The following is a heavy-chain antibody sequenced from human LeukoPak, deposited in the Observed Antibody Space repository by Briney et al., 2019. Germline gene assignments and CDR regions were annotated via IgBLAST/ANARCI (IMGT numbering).Heavy chain of an antibody. CDR2: IYPGDSDT. D-gene: IGHD3-9*01. CDR3: ATIDSETFDV. Sequence: GDSLKISCTGSGYRVTIYCTAWVRQMPGKGLEWMGNIYPGDSDTTYSPSFQGQVTLSADKSITTAYLQWSSLKASDTAMYYCATIDSETFDVWGEGTMVTVSS. V-gene: IGHV5-51*01. CDR1: GYRVTIYC. J-gene: IGHJ3*01.